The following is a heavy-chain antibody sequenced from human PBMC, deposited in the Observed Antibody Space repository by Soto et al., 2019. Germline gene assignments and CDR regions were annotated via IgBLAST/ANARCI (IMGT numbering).Heavy chain of an antibody. V-gene: IGHV1-8*01. CDR2: MNANSGNT. CDR3: ARIGIRSSRGLSYGYRDYFDP. Sequence: ASVKVSCTASGYTFTSYDINWVRQATVRGLEWMGWMNANSGNTGYAQKFQGRVTLTWDTSINTAYMELTSLRSEDTAVYYCARIGIRSSRGLSYGYRDYFDPWGQGTPVTVSS. CDR1: GYTFTSYD. J-gene: IGHJ5*02. D-gene: IGHD5-18*01.